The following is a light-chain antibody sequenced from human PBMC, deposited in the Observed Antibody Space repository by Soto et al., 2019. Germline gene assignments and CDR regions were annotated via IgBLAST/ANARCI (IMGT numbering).Light chain of an antibody. CDR1: QGIAPY. CDR2: AAS. CDR3: QKYNSAPLT. J-gene: IGKJ4*01. V-gene: IGKV1-27*01. Sequence: DVGMTQSPSALSASGGDRVTITCRARQGIAPYLAWFQQKPGKVPKLLVYAASTLQSGVPSRFGGRGSGTDFPLSISSLQPEDVASYYCQKYNSAPLTFGGGTKVEIK.